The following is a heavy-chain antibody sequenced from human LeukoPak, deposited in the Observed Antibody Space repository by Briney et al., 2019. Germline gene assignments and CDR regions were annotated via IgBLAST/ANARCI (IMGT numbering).Heavy chain of an antibody. D-gene: IGHD3-3*01. V-gene: IGHV1-2*06. CDR3: ARDRSGYYLNSIDY. Sequence: ASVKVSCKASGYTFTGYYMHWVRQAPGQGLEWMGRINSNSGGTNYAQKFQGRVTMTRDTSISTAYMELSRLRSDDTAVYYCARDRSGYYLNSIDYWGQGTLVTVSS. J-gene: IGHJ4*02. CDR1: GYTFTGYY. CDR2: INSNSGGT.